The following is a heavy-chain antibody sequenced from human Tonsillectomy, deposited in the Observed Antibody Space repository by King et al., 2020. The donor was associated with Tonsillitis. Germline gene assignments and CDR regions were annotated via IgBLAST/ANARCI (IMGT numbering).Heavy chain of an antibody. J-gene: IGHJ4*02. Sequence: QLVQSGAEVKKPGASVKVSCKASGYTFTSYDINWVRQATGQGLEWMGWMNPNSGNTGYAQKFQGRVTMTRNTSISTAYMELSSLRSEDTAVYYCARVSDSSGYYYVDYWCQGTLVTVSS. CDR1: GYTFTSYD. V-gene: IGHV1-8*01. D-gene: IGHD3-22*01. CDR3: ARVSDSSGYYYVDY. CDR2: MNPNSGNT.